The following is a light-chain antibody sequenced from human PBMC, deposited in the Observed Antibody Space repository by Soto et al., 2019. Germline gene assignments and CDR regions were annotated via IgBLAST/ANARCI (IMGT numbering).Light chain of an antibody. V-gene: IGKV1-5*01. Sequence: DIQMPQSPSTLSASVGDRVTITCRASQSVRSWLAWYQQKPGRAPKFLIYDASSLESGVPSRFSGSGSGTEFTLTISNLQPDDFATYYCQQYYNYPLTFGGGTKVEI. CDR1: QSVRSW. J-gene: IGKJ4*01. CDR3: QQYYNYPLT. CDR2: DAS.